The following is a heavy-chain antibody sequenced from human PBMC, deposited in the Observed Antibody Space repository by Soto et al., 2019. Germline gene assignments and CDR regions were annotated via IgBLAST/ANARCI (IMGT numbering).Heavy chain of an antibody. V-gene: IGHV3-48*02. CDR3: ARDSSGRQYYGMDV. D-gene: IGHD3-22*01. Sequence: GGSLRLSCTPFGFVFGDYSMNWVRQAPGKGLEWISYVTTTSSAMYYADSVKGRFTISRDNAKNSLYLQMNSLRDEDTAVYYCARDSSGRQYYGMDVWGQGTTVTVSS. CDR2: VTTTSSAM. J-gene: IGHJ6*02. CDR1: GFVFGDYS.